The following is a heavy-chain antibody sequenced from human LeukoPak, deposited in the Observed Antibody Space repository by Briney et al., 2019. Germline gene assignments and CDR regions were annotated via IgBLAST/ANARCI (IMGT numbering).Heavy chain of an antibody. J-gene: IGHJ6*04. V-gene: IGHV1-69*02. CDR2: IIPILGIA. Sequence: ASVKVSCKASGGTFSSYTISWGRQAPGQGREWMGRIIPILGIANSAQKFQGRVMIPADKSTSTAYMELSSRRSEDTAVYYCASLVGASPYVWGKGTTVTVSS. CDR1: GGTFSSYT. CDR3: ASLVGASPYV. D-gene: IGHD1-26*01.